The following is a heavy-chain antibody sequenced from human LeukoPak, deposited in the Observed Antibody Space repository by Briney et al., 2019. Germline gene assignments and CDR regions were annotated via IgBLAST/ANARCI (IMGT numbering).Heavy chain of an antibody. Sequence: SVKVSCKASGGTFSSYAISWVRQAPGQGLEWMGRSIPILGIANYAQKFQGRVTITADKSTSTAYMELSSLRSEDTAVYYCARDLATVTSPPSGMDVWGQGTTVTVSS. V-gene: IGHV1-69*04. CDR2: SIPILGIA. D-gene: IGHD4-17*01. CDR3: ARDLATVTSPPSGMDV. CDR1: GGTFSSYA. J-gene: IGHJ6*02.